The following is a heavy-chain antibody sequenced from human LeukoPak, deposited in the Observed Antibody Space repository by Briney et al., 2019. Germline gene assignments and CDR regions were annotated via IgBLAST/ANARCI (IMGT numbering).Heavy chain of an antibody. J-gene: IGHJ3*02. CDR2: ISSSSSYI. D-gene: IGHD1-20*01. CDR3: ARDRVITGTTHAFDI. Sequence: GGSLRLSCAASGFTFSSYSMNWVRQAPGKGLEWVSSISSSSSYIYYADSVKGRFTISRDNAKNSLYLQMNSLRAEDTAVYYCARDRVITGTTHAFDIWGQGTMVTASS. CDR1: GFTFSSYS. V-gene: IGHV3-21*01.